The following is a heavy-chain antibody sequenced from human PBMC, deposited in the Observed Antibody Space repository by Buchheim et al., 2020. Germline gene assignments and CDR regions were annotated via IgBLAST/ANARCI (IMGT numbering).Heavy chain of an antibody. V-gene: IGHV1-46*01. D-gene: IGHD1-26*01. J-gene: IGHJ4*02. CDR2: INPSGGTT. CDR3: ARGVVRATPTYFFDY. Sequence: QVQLVQSGAEVKKPGASVKVSCKASAYTFTRYYLHWMRQAPGKGLQWMGLINPSGGTTSSAQRFQGRVTMTRDTSTNTVYMELSSLRSEDTAVYYCARGVVRATPTYFFDYWGQGTL. CDR1: AYTFTRYY.